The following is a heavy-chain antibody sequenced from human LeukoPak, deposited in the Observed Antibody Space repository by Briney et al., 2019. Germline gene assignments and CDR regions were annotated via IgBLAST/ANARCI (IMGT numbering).Heavy chain of an antibody. CDR2: INHSGST. Sequence: SETLSLTCSFYGGSFSTYYWSWIRQPPGKGLEWIGEINHSGSTNYNPSLKSRVTISVDTSKNQFSLKLSSVTAANTAVYYCARVGYSYGYAFDIWGQGTMVTVSS. CDR1: GGSFSTYY. CDR3: ARVGYSYGYAFDI. J-gene: IGHJ3*02. D-gene: IGHD5-18*01. V-gene: IGHV4-34*01.